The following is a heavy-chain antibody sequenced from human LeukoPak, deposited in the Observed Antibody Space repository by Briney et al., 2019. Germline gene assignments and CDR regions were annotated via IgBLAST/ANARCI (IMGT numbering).Heavy chain of an antibody. V-gene: IGHV3-7*03. Sequence: GGSLRLSCAASGFTFSSYWMNWARQAPGKGLEWVASINHNGNVNYYVDSVKGRFTISRDNAKNSLYLQMSNLRAEDTAVYFCASARWDYWGQGTLVTVSS. J-gene: IGHJ4*02. CDR2: INHNGNVN. CDR3: ASARWDY. CDR1: GFTFSSYW. D-gene: IGHD5-24*01.